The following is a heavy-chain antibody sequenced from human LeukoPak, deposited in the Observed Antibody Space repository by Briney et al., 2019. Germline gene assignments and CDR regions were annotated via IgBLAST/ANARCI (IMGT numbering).Heavy chain of an antibody. V-gene: IGHV3-33*08. CDR3: ARDWGYSGPTTYFDY. CDR2: IWYDGSNK. CDR1: GFTFSSYG. J-gene: IGHJ4*02. Sequence: GGSLRLSCAASGFTFSSYGMHWVRQAPGKGLEWVAVIWYDGSNKYYADSVKGRFTISRDNPKNTLYLQMNSLRAEDTAVYYCARDWGYSGPTTYFDYWGQGTLVTVSS. D-gene: IGHD1-26*01.